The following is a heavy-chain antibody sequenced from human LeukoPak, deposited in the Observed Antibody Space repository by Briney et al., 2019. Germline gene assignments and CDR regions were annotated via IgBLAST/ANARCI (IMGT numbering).Heavy chain of an antibody. Sequence: ASVKVSCKASGYIFTNYAMHWVRQAPGQRLEWMGWINAGNGNTKYSQKFQGRVTITRDTSASTACMELSSLRSEDTAVYYCARNEVGYYDFWSGYYTMGVFDYWGQGTLVTVSS. V-gene: IGHV1-3*01. CDR3: ARNEVGYYDFWSGYYTMGVFDY. J-gene: IGHJ4*02. CDR2: INAGNGNT. CDR1: GYIFTNYA. D-gene: IGHD3-3*01.